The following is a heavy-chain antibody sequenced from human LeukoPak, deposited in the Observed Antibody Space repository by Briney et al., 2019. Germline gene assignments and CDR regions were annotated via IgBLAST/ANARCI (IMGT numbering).Heavy chain of an antibody. V-gene: IGHV3-21*01. CDR3: ARGTYGMDV. J-gene: IGHJ6*02. CDR1: GFTFSSYA. Sequence: GGSLRLSCAASGFTFSSYAMSWVRQAPGKGLEWVSCISSSSGDIYYADSVKGRFTISRDNAKNSLYLQMNSLRAEDTAIYYCARGTYGMDVWGQGTTVAVSS. CDR2: ISSSSGDI.